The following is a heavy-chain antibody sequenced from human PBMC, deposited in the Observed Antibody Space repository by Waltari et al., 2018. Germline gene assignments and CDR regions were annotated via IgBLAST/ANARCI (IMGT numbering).Heavy chain of an antibody. CDR2: MQDRGST. CDR3: GRIAFGDDGGYFQH. Sequence: QLQLQESGPGLVKPSETLSLPCTVSGGSISTNYNWGWIRQPPGKGLEWMGNMQDRGSTFYNPSLKSRVTISLDTSKNQFSLRLSSVGAADTAVYFCGRIAFGDDGGYFQHWGQGTLVTVSS. CDR1: GGSISTNYN. J-gene: IGHJ1*01. V-gene: IGHV4-39*01. D-gene: IGHD4-17*01.